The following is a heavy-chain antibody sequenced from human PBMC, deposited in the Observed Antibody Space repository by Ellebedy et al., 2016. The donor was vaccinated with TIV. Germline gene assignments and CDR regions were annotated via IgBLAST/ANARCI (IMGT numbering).Heavy chain of an antibody. J-gene: IGHJ6*02. D-gene: IGHD6-13*01. Sequence: ASVKVSCKASGYTFTSYGISWVRQAPGQGLEWMGWISAYNGNTNYAQKLQGRVTMTTDTSTSTAYMELRSLRSDDTAVYYCARASIAAAGDYYYYGMDVWGQGTTVTVSS. CDR1: GYTFTSYG. V-gene: IGHV1-18*04. CDR2: ISAYNGNT. CDR3: ARASIAAAGDYYYYGMDV.